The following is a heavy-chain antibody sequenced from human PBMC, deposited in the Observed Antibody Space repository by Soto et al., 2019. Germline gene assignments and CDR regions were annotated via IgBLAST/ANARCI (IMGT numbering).Heavy chain of an antibody. CDR2: INAGNGNT. CDR3: AASYYDILTGFRLNDY. V-gene: IGHV1-3*01. D-gene: IGHD3-9*01. Sequence: ASVKVSCKASGYTFTSYAMHWVRQAPGQRLEWMGWINAGNGNTKYSQKFQGRVTITRDTSASTAYMELSSLRSEDTAVYYCAASYYDILTGFRLNDYWGQGTLVTVSS. CDR1: GYTFTSYA. J-gene: IGHJ4*02.